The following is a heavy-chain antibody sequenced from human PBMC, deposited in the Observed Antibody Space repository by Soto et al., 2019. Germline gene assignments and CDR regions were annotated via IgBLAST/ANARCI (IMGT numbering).Heavy chain of an antibody. Sequence: QVQLVESGGGVVQPGRSLRLSCVASGFTFSSYGMHWVRQAPGKGLEWVAVISYDGSYKYYADSVKGRLTISRDNSKNTVYLQMNSLRGEDTAVYYFAKGQHCSSTSCYFYHYGMDVWGQGTTVAVSS. J-gene: IGHJ6*02. CDR3: AKGQHCSSTSCYFYHYGMDV. CDR1: GFTFSSYG. D-gene: IGHD2-2*01. V-gene: IGHV3-30*18. CDR2: ISYDGSYK.